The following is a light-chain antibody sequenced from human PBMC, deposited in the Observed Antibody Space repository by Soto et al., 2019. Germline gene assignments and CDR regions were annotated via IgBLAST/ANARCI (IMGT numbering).Light chain of an antibody. CDR2: KAS. J-gene: IGKJ1*01. CDR3: QQYNSFPWT. V-gene: IGKV1-5*03. CDR1: QSISSW. Sequence: DIQMTQSPPTLSASPGDRVTITCRASQSISSWLAWYQQKPGKAPKLLIYKASSLESEVPSRFSGSGSGTEFTLTISSLQPDDLATYYCQQYNSFPWTFGQGTRVEIK.